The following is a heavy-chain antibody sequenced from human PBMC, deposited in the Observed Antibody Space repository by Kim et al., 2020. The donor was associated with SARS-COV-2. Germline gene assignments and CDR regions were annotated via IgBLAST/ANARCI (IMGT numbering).Heavy chain of an antibody. CDR2: IYPGVSDT. CDR1: GYSFTSYW. D-gene: IGHD3-10*01. V-gene: IGHV5-51*01. J-gene: IGHJ6*02. Sequence: GESLKISCKGSGYSFTSYWIGWVRQMPGKGLEWMGIIYPGVSDTRYSPSFQGQVTISADKSISTAYLQWSSLKASDTAMYYCARAGFGELFPYYYYGMDVWGQGTTVTVSS. CDR3: ARAGFGELFPYYYYGMDV.